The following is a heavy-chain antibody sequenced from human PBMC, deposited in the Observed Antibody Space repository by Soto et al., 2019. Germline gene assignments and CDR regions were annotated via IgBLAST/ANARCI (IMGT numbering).Heavy chain of an antibody. CDR2: ISYDGSNK. V-gene: IGHV3-30*18. Sequence: GGSLRLSCAASGFTFSSYGMHWVRQAPGKGLEWVAVISYDGSNKYYADSVKGRFTISRDNSKNTLYLQMNSLRAEDTAVYYCAKDPLDIVVVVAATEARLPDYWGQGTLVTVSS. CDR3: AKDPLDIVVVVAATEARLPDY. J-gene: IGHJ4*02. CDR1: GFTFSSYG. D-gene: IGHD2-15*01.